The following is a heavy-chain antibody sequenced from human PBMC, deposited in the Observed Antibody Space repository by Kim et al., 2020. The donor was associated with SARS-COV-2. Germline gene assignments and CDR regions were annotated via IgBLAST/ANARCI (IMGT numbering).Heavy chain of an antibody. CDR2: INSDGSST. J-gene: IGHJ6*02. D-gene: IGHD3-3*01. CDR3: ARGQTYYDFWSGYYLGYGMDV. CDR1: GFTFSSYW. Sequence: GGSLRLSCAASGFTFSSYWMHWVRQAPGKGLVWVSRINSDGSSTSYADSVKGRFTISRDNAKNTLYLQMNSLRAEDTAVYYCARGQTYYDFWSGYYLGYGMDVWGQGTTVTVSS. V-gene: IGHV3-74*01.